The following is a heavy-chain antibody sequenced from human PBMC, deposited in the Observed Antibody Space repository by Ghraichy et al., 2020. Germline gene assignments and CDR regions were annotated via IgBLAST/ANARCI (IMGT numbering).Heavy chain of an antibody. CDR3: ARGSPYSSCYYRGYYFDY. CDR2: MYYSGST. Sequence: SETLSLTCTVSGGSISSYYCSWIRQPPGKGLEWIGYMYYSGSTNYNPSLKSRVTISVDTSKNQFSLKLSSVTAADTAVYYCARGSPYSSCYYRGYYFDYWGQGTLVTVSS. J-gene: IGHJ4*02. V-gene: IGHV4-59*01. D-gene: IGHD6-25*01. CDR1: GGSISSYY.